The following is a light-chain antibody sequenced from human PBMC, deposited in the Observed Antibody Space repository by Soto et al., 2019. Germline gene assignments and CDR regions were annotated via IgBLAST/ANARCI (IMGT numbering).Light chain of an antibody. J-gene: IGKJ4*01. CDR1: QGIRSE. CDR2: TAS. CDR3: IQDYNYPLT. V-gene: IGKV1-6*01. Sequence: AIQMTQSPSALSASVGDRVTITCRASQGIRSELGWYQQKPGKAPNLLIYTASTLQSGVPSRFSGSGSGTDFTLTISSLQPEDFATYYCIQDYNYPLTFGGGTTVDIK.